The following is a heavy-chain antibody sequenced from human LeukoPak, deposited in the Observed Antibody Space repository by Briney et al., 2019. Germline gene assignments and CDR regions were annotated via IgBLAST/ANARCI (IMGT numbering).Heavy chain of an antibody. V-gene: IGHV3-23*01. CDR3: AKNARVTPRPDYFDY. J-gene: IGHJ4*02. Sequence: GGSLRLPCAASGFTFSSYAMSWVRQAPGKGLEWVSAISGSGGSTYYADSVKGRFTISRDNSKNTLYLQMNSLRAEDTAVYYCAKNARVTPRPDYFDYWGQGTLVTVSS. CDR1: GFTFSSYA. D-gene: IGHD4-11*01. CDR2: ISGSGGST.